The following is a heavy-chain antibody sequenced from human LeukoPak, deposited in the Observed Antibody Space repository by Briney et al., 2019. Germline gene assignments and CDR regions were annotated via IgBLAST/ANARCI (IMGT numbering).Heavy chain of an antibody. CDR1: GYTFTSYG. J-gene: IGHJ4*02. CDR3: ARAYSGYDFFDY. D-gene: IGHD5-12*01. Sequence: SVKVSCKASGYTFTSYGISWVRQAPGQGLEWMGGIIPIFGTANYAQKFQGRVTITADESTSTAYMEVSSLRSEDTAVYYCARAYSGYDFFDYWGQGILVTVSS. CDR2: IIPIFGTA. V-gene: IGHV1-69*13.